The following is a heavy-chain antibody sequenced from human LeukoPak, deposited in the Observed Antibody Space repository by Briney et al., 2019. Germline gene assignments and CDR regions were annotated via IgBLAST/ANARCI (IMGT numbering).Heavy chain of an antibody. Sequence: PGGFLRLSCAASGFTFSSYSMNWVRQAPGKGLEWVSSISSSSSYIYYADSVKGRFTISRDNAKNSLYLQMSSLRAEDTAMYYCAKVRDTRDWYKDAFDIWGQGTRVTVSS. J-gene: IGHJ3*02. D-gene: IGHD6-19*01. CDR2: ISSSSSYI. CDR1: GFTFSSYS. CDR3: AKVRDTRDWYKDAFDI. V-gene: IGHV3-21*04.